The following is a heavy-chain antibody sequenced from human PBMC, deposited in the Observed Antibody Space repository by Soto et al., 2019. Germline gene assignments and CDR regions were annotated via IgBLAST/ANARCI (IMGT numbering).Heavy chain of an antibody. D-gene: IGHD1-26*01. CDR1: GFSLSTSGVG. Sequence: SGPTLVNPTQTLTLTRTFSGFSLSTSGVGVGWIRQPPGKALEWLALIYWNDDKRYSPSLKSRLTITKDTSKNQVVLTMTNMDPVGTATYYCALSSIVGATSSVLYYYGMDVWGQGTTVTVSS. CDR2: IYWNDDK. CDR3: ALSSIVGATSSVLYYYGMDV. J-gene: IGHJ6*02. V-gene: IGHV2-5*01.